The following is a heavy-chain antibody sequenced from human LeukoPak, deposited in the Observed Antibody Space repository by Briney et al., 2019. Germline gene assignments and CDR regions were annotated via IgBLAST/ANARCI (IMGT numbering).Heavy chain of an antibody. D-gene: IGHD4-17*01. CDR3: RRGTVTTANFDC. CDR1: GVSISTSY. V-gene: IGHV4-59*01. CDR2: IHYSGDT. Sequence: SETLSLTCSVAGVSISTSYWSWIRQPPGKGLEWIGYIHYSGDTNYNPSLKSRVTMSADTSKNQFSLTLSSVTAADAAVYYCRRGTVTTANFDCWCQGTLVTVSS. J-gene: IGHJ4*02.